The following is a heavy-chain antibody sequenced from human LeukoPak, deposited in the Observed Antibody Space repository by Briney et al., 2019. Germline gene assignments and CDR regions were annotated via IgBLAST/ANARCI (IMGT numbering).Heavy chain of an antibody. J-gene: IGHJ4*02. D-gene: IGHD3-16*01. CDR1: GFTFSSYS. CDR3: AKDRGDGYGYFYYFDY. Sequence: GGSLRLSCAASGFTFSSYSMNWVRQAPGKGLEWVSSISSSSSYIHYADSVKGRFTISRDNSKNTLSLQVNSLRAEDTAMYYCAKDRGDGYGYFYYFDYWGQGTRVIVSS. CDR2: ISSSSSYI. V-gene: IGHV3-21*01.